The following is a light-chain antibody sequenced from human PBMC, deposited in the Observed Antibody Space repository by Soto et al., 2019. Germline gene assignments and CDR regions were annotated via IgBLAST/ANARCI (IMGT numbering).Light chain of an antibody. J-gene: IGKJ1*01. CDR2: GAS. CDR1: QRVSSSY. CDR3: QQYGSSPGT. V-gene: IGKV3-20*01. Sequence: EIVLTQSPGTLSLSPGERATLSCRASQRVSSSYLAWYQQNPGQAPRLLIYGASSRATGIPDRFSGSGSGTDFTLTISRLEPEDFAVYYCQQYGSSPGTFGQGTKVEI.